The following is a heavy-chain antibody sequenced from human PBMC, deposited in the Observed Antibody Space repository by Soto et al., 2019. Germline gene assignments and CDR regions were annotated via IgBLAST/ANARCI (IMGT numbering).Heavy chain of an antibody. D-gene: IGHD3-3*01. J-gene: IGHJ4*02. V-gene: IGHV1-18*01. CDR1: GYTFTSYG. CDR3: ARIHDFWSGYYFFDY. Sequence: ASVKVSCKASGYTFTSYGISWVRQAPGQGLEWMGWISAYNGNTNYAQKLQGRVTMTTDTSTSTAYMELRSLRSDDTAVYYCARIHDFWSGYYFFDYWGQGTLVTVSS. CDR2: ISAYNGNT.